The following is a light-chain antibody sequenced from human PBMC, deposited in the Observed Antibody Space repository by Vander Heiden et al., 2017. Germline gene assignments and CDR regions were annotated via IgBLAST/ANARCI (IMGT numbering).Light chain of an antibody. Sequence: QSVLTQPPSASGTPGQRVTISCSGSSSNIGSNSVNWYQQLPGTAPELLIYTNNQRPSGVPDRFSGSKSDTSASLAISGLQSEDEADYYCAAWDDSLNGVVFGGGTKLTVL. CDR2: TNN. J-gene: IGLJ2*01. CDR3: AAWDDSLNGVV. CDR1: SSNIGSNS. V-gene: IGLV1-44*01.